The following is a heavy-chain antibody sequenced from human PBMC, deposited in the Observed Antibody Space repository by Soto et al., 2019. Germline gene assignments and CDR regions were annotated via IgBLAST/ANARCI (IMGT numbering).Heavy chain of an antibody. V-gene: IGHV1-3*01. Sequence: ASVKVSCKASGGTFSSYAISWVRQAPGQRLEWMGWINAGNGNTKYSQKFQGRVTITRDTSASTAYMELSSLRSEDTAVYYCARAIAPFDYWGQGTLVTVSS. CDR1: GGTFSSYA. CDR3: ARAIAPFDY. J-gene: IGHJ4*02. D-gene: IGHD6-13*01. CDR2: INAGNGNT.